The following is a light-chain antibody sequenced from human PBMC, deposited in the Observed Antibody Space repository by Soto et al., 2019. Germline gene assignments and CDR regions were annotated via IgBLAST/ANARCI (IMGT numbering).Light chain of an antibody. V-gene: IGLV1-40*01. CDR1: SXDIGAGYY. J-gene: IGLJ1*01. CDR2: SNA. CDR3: QSYESSMSNYV. Sequence: QSVLTQPPSVSESPGQRVTISCTGTSXDIGAGYYVHWYQQLPGAAPKLLIYSNAIRPSGVPDRFSGSKSGTSASLAITGLQGEDEADYYCQSYESSMSNYVFGTGTKVTVL.